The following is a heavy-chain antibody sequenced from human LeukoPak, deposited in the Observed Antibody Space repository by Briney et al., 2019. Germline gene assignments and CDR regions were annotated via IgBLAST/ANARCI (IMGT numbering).Heavy chain of an antibody. Sequence: SVKVSCKASGGTFSSYAISWVRQAPGQGLEWMGGIFPIFGTANYAQKFQGRVTITADESTSTAYMELSSLRSEDTAVYYCARSADNYYYDSSGYYSLDYWGQGTLVTVSS. CDR2: IFPIFGTA. D-gene: IGHD3-22*01. CDR1: GGTFSSYA. CDR3: ARSADNYYYDSSGYYSLDY. V-gene: IGHV1-69*13. J-gene: IGHJ4*02.